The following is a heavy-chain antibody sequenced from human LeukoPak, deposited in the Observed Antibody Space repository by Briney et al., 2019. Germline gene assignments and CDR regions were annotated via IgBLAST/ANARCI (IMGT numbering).Heavy chain of an antibody. D-gene: IGHD4-17*01. CDR1: GFTFSNAW. J-gene: IGHJ6*03. Sequence: GGSLRLSCAASGFTFSNAWMSWVRQAPGKGLEWVGRIKSKTDGGTTDYAAPVKGRFTISRDDSKNTLYLQMNSLKTEDTAVYYCTTDYGDYVGYYYYYYMDVWGKGTTVTVS. V-gene: IGHV3-15*01. CDR3: TTDYGDYVGYYYYYYMDV. CDR2: IKSKTDGGTT.